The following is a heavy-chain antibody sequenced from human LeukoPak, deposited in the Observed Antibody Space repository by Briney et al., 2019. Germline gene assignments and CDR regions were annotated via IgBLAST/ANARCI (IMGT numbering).Heavy chain of an antibody. CDR2: ISGSGGST. CDR1: GFTLSSYA. V-gene: IGHV3-23*01. CDR3: AKARLRYFDWLLCS. D-gene: IGHD3-9*01. Sequence: PGGSLRLSCVASGFTLSSYAMSWVRQAPGKGLEWVSAISGSGGSTYYADSVKGRFTISRDNSKNTLYLQMNSLRAEDTAVYYCAKARLRYFDWLLCSWGQGTLVTVSS. J-gene: IGHJ5*02.